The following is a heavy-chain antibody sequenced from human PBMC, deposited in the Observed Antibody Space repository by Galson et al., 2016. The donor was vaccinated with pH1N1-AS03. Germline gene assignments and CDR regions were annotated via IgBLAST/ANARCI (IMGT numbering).Heavy chain of an antibody. CDR1: GFTFSTYG. J-gene: IGHJ3*01. Sequence: SLRLSCAASGFTFSTYGMNWVRQAPGKGLEWVSSISRSSSYTYYADSVEGRFTISRDNTENSLHLQMNSLRDEDTAVYYCARPKNGGNSQVNVFDLWGQGTMVTVSS. CDR3: ARPKNGGNSQVNVFDL. D-gene: IGHD4-23*01. CDR2: ISRSSSYT. V-gene: IGHV3-21*01.